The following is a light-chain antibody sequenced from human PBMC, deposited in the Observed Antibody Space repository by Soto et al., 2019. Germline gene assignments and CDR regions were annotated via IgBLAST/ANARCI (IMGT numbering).Light chain of an antibody. CDR1: SSDVGGYNY. CDR3: SSYTSSSTLGV. CDR2: EVS. J-gene: IGLJ3*02. Sequence: QSALTQPASVSGSPGQSITISCTGTSSDVGGYNYVSWYQQYPDKAPKLMIYEVSNRPSGVSNRFSGSKSGNTASLTISGLQAEDEADYYCSSYTSSSTLGVFGGGTKLTVL. V-gene: IGLV2-14*01.